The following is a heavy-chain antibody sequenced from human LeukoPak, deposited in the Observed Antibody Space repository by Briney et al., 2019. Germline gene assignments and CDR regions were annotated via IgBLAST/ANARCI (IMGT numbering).Heavy chain of an antibody. V-gene: IGHV4-39*01. CDR3: ASLAVYGSGSYDVRWFDP. J-gene: IGHJ5*02. D-gene: IGHD3-10*01. Sequence: SETLSLTCTVSGGSISSSSYYWGWIRQPPGKGLEWIGSIYYSGRTYYNPSLKSRVTISVDTSKNQFSLKLSSVTAADTAVYYCASLAVYGSGSYDVRWFDPWGQGTLVTVSS. CDR2: IYYSGRT. CDR1: GGSISSSSYY.